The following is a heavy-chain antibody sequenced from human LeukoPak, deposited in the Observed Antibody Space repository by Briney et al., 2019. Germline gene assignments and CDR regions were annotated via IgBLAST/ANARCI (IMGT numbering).Heavy chain of an antibody. CDR3: ARDRPNYHESNGHYYNRDGDH. V-gene: IGHV3-23*01. J-gene: IGHJ5*02. D-gene: IGHD3-22*01. Sequence: GGSLRLSCAASGFAFNIYAMSWVRLAPGKGLQWVASMCGSAGCTYYADSVKGRFTISRDNSKNTLYLQMNSLRAEDTAIYYCARDRPNYHESNGHYYNRDGDHWGQGTLVTVSS. CDR1: GFAFNIYA. CDR2: MCGSAGCT.